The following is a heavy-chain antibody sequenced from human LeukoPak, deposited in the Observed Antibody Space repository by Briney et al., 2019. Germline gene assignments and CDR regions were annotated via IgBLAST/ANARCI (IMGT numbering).Heavy chain of an antibody. CDR3: ARSYDFWSGDLTGAFDI. Sequence: PGRSLRLSCAASGFTFSSHPMHWVRQAPGKGLEWVAVISSDGSNKYYVDSVKGRFTISRDNSKNTLFLQMNSLRTEDTAVYYCARSYDFWSGDLTGAFDIWGQGTMVTVSS. J-gene: IGHJ3*02. V-gene: IGHV3-30*04. D-gene: IGHD3-3*01. CDR2: ISSDGSNK. CDR1: GFTFSSHP.